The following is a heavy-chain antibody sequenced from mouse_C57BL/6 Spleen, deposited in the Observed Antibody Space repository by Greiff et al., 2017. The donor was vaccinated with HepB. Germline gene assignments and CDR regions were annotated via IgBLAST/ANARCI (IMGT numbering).Heavy chain of an antibody. CDR1: GYSITSGYY. V-gene: IGHV3-6*01. J-gene: IGHJ1*03. CDR2: ISYDGSN. CDR3: ARGTPRYFDV. D-gene: IGHD2-14*01. Sequence: ESGPGLVKPSQSLSLTCSVTGYSITSGYYWNWIRQFPGNKLEWMGYISYDGSNNYNPSLKNRISITRDTSKNQFFLKLNSVTTEDTATYYCARGTPRYFDVWGTGTTVTVSS.